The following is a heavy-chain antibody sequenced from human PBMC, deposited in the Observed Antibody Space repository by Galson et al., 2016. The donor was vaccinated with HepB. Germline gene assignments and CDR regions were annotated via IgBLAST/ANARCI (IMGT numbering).Heavy chain of an antibody. Sequence: SLRLSCAASGFMFTNYAIHWVRQAPGKGLEWVAVIWYDGSNKYYADSVKGRFTLSRDNSKNTLLLQMNSLRADDTAVYYCTRELKPSAIDYLGQGTLATVSS. CDR1: GFMFTNYA. CDR2: IWYDGSNK. D-gene: IGHD2-15*01. J-gene: IGHJ4*02. V-gene: IGHV3-33*01. CDR3: TRELKPSAIDY.